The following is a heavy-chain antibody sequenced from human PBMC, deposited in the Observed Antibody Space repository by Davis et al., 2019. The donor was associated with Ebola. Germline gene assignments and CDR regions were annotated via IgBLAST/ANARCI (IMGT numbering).Heavy chain of an antibody. J-gene: IGHJ4*02. D-gene: IGHD6-13*01. CDR1: GFTFSSYA. V-gene: IGHV3-30*04. Sequence: GESLKISCAASGFTFSSYAMHWVRQAPGKGLEWVAVISYDGSNKYYADSVKGRFTISRDNSKNTLYLQMNSLKTEDTAVYYCTTTYTDSSSWLTNWGQGTLVTVSS. CDR2: ISYDGSNK. CDR3: TTTYTDSSSWLTN.